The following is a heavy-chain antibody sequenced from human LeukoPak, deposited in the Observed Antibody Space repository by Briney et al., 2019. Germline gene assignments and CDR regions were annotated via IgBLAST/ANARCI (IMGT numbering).Heavy chain of an antibody. CDR1: GGSISSGGYS. CDR3: ARELRRQGFDY. CDR2: IYHSGST. J-gene: IGHJ4*02. D-gene: IGHD4-17*01. V-gene: IGHV4-30-2*01. Sequence: SETLSLTCAVSGGSISSGGYSWSWTRQPPGKGLEWIGYIYHSGSTYYNPSLKSRVTISVDRSKNQFSLKLSSVTAADTAVYYCARELRRQGFDYWGQGTLVTVSS.